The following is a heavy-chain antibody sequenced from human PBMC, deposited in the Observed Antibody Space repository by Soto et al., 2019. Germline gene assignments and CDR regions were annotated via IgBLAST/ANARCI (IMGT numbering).Heavy chain of an antibody. Sequence: EVQLVESGGGLVQPGGSLRLSCAASGYTISSYWMSWVRQAPGKGLEWVPNIKQDGSEKYYVDSVKGRFTISRDNAKNSLYLQMNSLRAEDTAVYYCAREARYYDFWSGYYKPEAIDYWGQGTLVTVSS. J-gene: IGHJ4*02. CDR3: AREARYYDFWSGYYKPEAIDY. D-gene: IGHD3-3*01. CDR2: IKQDGSEK. V-gene: IGHV3-7*03. CDR1: GYTISSYW.